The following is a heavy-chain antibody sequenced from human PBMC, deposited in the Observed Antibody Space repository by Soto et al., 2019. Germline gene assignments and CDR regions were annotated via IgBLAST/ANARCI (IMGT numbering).Heavy chain of an antibody. Sequence: SETLSLTCAVSGDSVSSSNWWTWVRQPPGKGLDWIGEIYHGGATNYNPSLKSRVLISVDKSENQISLKLNSVTAADTAVYYCARAKDIATRLDYWGQGTLVTVS. CDR2: IYHGGAT. D-gene: IGHD6-6*01. CDR3: ARAKDIATRLDY. V-gene: IGHV4-4*02. CDR1: GDSVSSSNW. J-gene: IGHJ4*02.